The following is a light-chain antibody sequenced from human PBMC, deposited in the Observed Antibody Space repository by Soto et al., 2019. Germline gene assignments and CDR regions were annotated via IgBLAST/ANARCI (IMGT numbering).Light chain of an antibody. CDR3: SSYTSSSTVV. CDR2: DVS. J-gene: IGLJ2*01. CDR1: SSDVGGYNY. V-gene: IGLV2-14*01. Sequence: QSALTQPASVSGSPGQSITLSCPGTSSDVGGYNYVSWYQQHPGKAPKLMIYDVSNRPSGVSNRFAGSKSGNTASLTISGLKAEDEADYYCSSYTSSSTVVFGGGTKRTVL.